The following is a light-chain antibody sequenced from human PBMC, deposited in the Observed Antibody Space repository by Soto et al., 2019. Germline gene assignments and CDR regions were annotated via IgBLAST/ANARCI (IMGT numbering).Light chain of an antibody. J-gene: IGKJ5*01. CDR1: QSISSY. V-gene: IGKV1-39*01. Sequence: DIQMTQSPSSLSASVGDRVTITCRASQSISSYLNWYQQKPGKAPKLLIYAASSLQSGVPSRFSGSGSGTEFTLTISSLQPDDFALYYCQQRNNWPITFGQGTRLEIK. CDR2: AAS. CDR3: QQRNNWPIT.